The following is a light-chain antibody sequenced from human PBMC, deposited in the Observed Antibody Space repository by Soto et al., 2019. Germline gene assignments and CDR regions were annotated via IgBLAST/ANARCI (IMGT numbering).Light chain of an antibody. J-gene: IGLJ1*01. V-gene: IGLV2-14*01. CDR3: SSLTSSINYV. CDR2: DVT. CDR1: SSDVGGYNS. Sequence: QSVLTQPASVSGSPGQSITISCTGTSSDVGGYNSVSWYRQDPGKAPKLMIYDVTNRPSGVSNRFSGSKSGNTASLTISGLQAEDEADYYCSSLTSSINYVFGNGTKVTVL.